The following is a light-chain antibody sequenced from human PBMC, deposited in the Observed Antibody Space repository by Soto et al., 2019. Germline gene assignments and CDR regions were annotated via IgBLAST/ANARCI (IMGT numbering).Light chain of an antibody. CDR1: QSVSNNY. Sequence: EILVTQSPGTLSLSPGERATLSCRASQSVSNNYLAWYQQKPGRAHRLLIYGASSRATGTPDRFSGSGSGTDFTLTISRLEPDDFAMYYCQQYGSSTFGGGTKVHIK. J-gene: IGKJ4*01. V-gene: IGKV3-20*01. CDR2: GAS. CDR3: QQYGSST.